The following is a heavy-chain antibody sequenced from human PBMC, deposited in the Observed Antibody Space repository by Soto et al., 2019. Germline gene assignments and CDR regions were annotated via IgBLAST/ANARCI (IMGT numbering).Heavy chain of an antibody. CDR1: GGSISSYY. Sequence: SETLSLTCTVSGGSISSYYWSWIRQPPGKGLEWIGYIYYGGSTNYNPSLKSRVTISVDTSKNQFSLKLSSVTAADTAVYYCARHGNGDLDYWGQGTLVTVSS. CDR2: IYYGGST. J-gene: IGHJ4*02. CDR3: ARHGNGDLDY. D-gene: IGHD4-17*01. V-gene: IGHV4-59*08.